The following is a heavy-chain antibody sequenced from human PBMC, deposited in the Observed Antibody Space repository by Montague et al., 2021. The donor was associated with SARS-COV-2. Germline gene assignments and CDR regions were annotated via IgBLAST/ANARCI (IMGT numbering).Heavy chain of an antibody. CDR3: ARAITMVRGVIVYNWFDP. Sequence: SLRLSCAASGFTFSSYDMHWVRQATGNGLEWVSAIGTAGDTYYPGSVKGRFTISRENAKNSLYLQMNSLRAGDTAVYYCARAITMVRGVIVYNWFDPWGQGTLVTVSS. CDR2: IGTAGDT. V-gene: IGHV3-13*01. CDR1: GFTFSSYD. J-gene: IGHJ5*02. D-gene: IGHD3-10*01.